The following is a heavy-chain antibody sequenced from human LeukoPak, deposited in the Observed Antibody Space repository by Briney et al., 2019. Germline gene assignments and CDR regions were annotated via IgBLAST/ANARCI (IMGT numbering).Heavy chain of an antibody. CDR1: GYTFTGYY. D-gene: IGHD6-13*01. Sequence: ASVKVSCKASGYTFTGYYMHWVRQAPGQGLEWMGWINPNSGGTNYAQKFQGRVTMTRDTSISTAYMELSRLRSDDTAVYYCARERDSSSWYGNFQHWGQGTLVTVSS. CDR3: ARERDSSSWYGNFQH. CDR2: INPNSGGT. V-gene: IGHV1-2*02. J-gene: IGHJ1*01.